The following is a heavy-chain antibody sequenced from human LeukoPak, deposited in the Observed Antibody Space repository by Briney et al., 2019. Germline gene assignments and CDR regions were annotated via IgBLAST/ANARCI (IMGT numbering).Heavy chain of an antibody. J-gene: IGHJ4*02. Sequence: ASVKVSCKASGYTFTSYGISWVRQAPGQGLEWMGWISAYNGNTNYAQKLQGRVTMTTDTSTSTAYMELRSLRSDDTAVDYCARGGTPNCSGGSCYDYWGQGTLVTVSS. D-gene: IGHD2-15*01. V-gene: IGHV1-18*01. CDR2: ISAYNGNT. CDR1: GYTFTSYG. CDR3: ARGGTPNCSGGSCYDY.